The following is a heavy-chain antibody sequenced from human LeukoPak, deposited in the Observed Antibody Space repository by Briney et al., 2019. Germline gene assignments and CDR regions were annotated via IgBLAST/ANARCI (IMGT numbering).Heavy chain of an antibody. D-gene: IGHD3-16*01. V-gene: IGHV3-7*01. CDR2: IKEDGTTI. J-gene: IGHJ5*02. CDR3: ARVVDYGWFDP. CDR1: GFTFSSYS. Sequence: GGSLRLSCAASGFTFSSYSMNWVRQAPGKGLEWVANIKEDGTTIYYVDSVKGRFTISRDNAKNSLYLQMNSARDEDTAVYYCARVVDYGWFDPWGQGTLVAVSS.